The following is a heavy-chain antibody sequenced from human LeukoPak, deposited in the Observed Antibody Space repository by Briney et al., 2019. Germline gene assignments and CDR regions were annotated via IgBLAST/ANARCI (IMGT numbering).Heavy chain of an antibody. J-gene: IGHJ3*02. CDR2: FYYSGST. CDR1: GGSITSYY. Sequence: SETLSLTCTVSGGSITSYYWTWIRQPPGKGLEYIGYFYYSGSTNYNPSLKGRVTISVDTSKNQLSLKVTSVTAADTAVYYCARDRRYNTAPHDAFDIWGQGTVVTVSS. CDR3: ARDRRYNTAPHDAFDI. D-gene: IGHD1-14*01. V-gene: IGHV4-59*12.